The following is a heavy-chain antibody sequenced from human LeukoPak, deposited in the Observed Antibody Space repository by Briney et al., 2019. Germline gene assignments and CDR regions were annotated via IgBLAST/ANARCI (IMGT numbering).Heavy chain of an antibody. CDR1: GYTFTDYT. Sequence: ASVKVSCKASGYTFTDYTMHWLRQAPGQRLDWMGWINGGSGYTKYSPEFQGRVTITRDTSASTAYMELSSLTSADTAIYYCAGNSPGGSIAEGDWFDPWGQGTLVTVSS. CDR2: INGGSGYT. CDR3: AGNSPGGSIAEGDWFDP. V-gene: IGHV1-3*01. D-gene: IGHD3-16*01. J-gene: IGHJ5*02.